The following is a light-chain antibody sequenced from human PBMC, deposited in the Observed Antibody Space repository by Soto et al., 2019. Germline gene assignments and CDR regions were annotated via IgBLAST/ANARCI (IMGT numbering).Light chain of an antibody. CDR2: DVS. J-gene: IGKJ1*01. V-gene: IGKV1-5*02. CDR1: QSIGDS. CDR3: QQYNSYS. Sequence: IHITQSPSTLSASVGDRVSIICRASQSIGDSLAWYQQKPGKAPYLLISDVSSLERGVPSRFSGSGSGTEFTLTISSLQPDDFATYYCQQYNSYSFGQGTKVDIK.